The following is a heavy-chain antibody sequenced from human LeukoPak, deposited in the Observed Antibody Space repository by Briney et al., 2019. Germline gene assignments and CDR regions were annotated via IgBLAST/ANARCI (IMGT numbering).Heavy chain of an antibody. CDR3: AKPTDNSFDY. CDR1: GFTFSSYS. J-gene: IGHJ4*02. D-gene: IGHD1-1*01. CDR2: ITSSGNTV. V-gene: IGHV3-48*01. Sequence: GGSLRLSCAASGFTFSSYSMNWVRQAPGKGLEWVSFITSSGNTVYYADSVKGRFTISRDNSKNTLYLQMNSLRAEDTAVYYCAKPTDNSFDYWGQGTLVTVSS.